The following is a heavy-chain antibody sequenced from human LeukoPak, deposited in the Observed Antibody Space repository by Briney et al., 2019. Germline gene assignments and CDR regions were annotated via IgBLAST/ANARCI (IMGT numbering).Heavy chain of an antibody. CDR1: GFTFSSYG. Sequence: GGSLRLSCAASGFTFSSYGMSWVRQTPGKGLEWVSVIRSSGVYTLYADSVKGRLTISRDNSKNTLYLQMNSLRAEDTAIYFCATKTSGTYGYFEYWGQGTLVTVSS. CDR2: IRSSGVYT. D-gene: IGHD1-26*01. J-gene: IGHJ4*02. CDR3: ATKTSGTYGYFEY. V-gene: IGHV3-23*01.